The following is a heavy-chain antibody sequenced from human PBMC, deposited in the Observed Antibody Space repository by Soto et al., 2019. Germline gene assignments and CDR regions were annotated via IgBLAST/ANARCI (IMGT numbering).Heavy chain of an antibody. Sequence: GGSLRLSCAASGFTFSSYSMNWVRRAPGKGLEWVSYISSSSSTIYYADSVKGRFTISRDNAKNSLYLQMNSLRDEDTAVYYCARDNSESSGYYPDFDYWGKGTLVTVAS. V-gene: IGHV3-48*02. CDR1: GFTFSSYS. J-gene: IGHJ4*02. D-gene: IGHD3-22*01. CDR2: ISSSSSTI. CDR3: ARDNSESSGYYPDFDY.